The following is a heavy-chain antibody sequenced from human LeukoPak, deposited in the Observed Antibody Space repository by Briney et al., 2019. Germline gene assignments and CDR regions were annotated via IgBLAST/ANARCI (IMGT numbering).Heavy chain of an antibody. Sequence: ASVKVSCKVSGYTLTELSMHWVRQAPGKGLEWMGGFDPEDGETIYAQKSQGRVTMTEDTSTDTAYMELSSLRSEDTAVYYCATRQWWAGYFDYWGQGTLVTVSS. D-gene: IGHD2-15*01. V-gene: IGHV1-24*01. CDR1: GYTLTELS. CDR3: ATRQWWAGYFDY. CDR2: FDPEDGET. J-gene: IGHJ4*02.